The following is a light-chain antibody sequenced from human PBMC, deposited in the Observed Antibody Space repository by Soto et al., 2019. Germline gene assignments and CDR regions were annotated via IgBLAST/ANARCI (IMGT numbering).Light chain of an antibody. CDR1: QSVSSSY. Sequence: EIVLTQSPGTLSLSPGERATLSCRASQSVSSSYLAWYQQKPGQAPRLLIYGASSRATGIPDRFSGSGSGTDFTLTISSLEPEDFAVYDCQQYGSSPTWTFGQGTKVYIK. CDR2: GAS. V-gene: IGKV3-20*01. J-gene: IGKJ1*01. CDR3: QQYGSSPTWT.